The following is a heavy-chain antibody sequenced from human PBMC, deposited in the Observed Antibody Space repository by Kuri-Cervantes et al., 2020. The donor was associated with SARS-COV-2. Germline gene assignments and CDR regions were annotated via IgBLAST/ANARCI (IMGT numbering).Heavy chain of an antibody. Sequence: SVKVSCKASGYTFTDSGISWVRQVPGQGLDWMGGIIPFFGTPNYAQRFEGRVTITADQSTRTVYMEMTSLTLEDTAVYFCARDFGYGGSSELNITYFDCWGQGTLVTVSS. D-gene: IGHD4-23*01. V-gene: IGHV1-69*13. J-gene: IGHJ4*02. CDR2: IIPFFGTP. CDR1: GYTFTDSG. CDR3: ARDFGYGGSSELNITYFDC.